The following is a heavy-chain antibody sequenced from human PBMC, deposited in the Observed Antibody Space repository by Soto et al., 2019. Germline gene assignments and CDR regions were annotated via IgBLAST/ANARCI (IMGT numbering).Heavy chain of an antibody. J-gene: IGHJ4*02. Sequence: SVKVSCKASGGTFSSYAISWVRQAPGQGLEWMGGIIPIFGTANYAQKFQGRVTITADESTSTAYMELSSLRSEDTAVYYCASGGYCSGGTCYSRNYFDYWGQGTLVTVSS. V-gene: IGHV1-69*13. D-gene: IGHD2-15*01. CDR3: ASGGYCSGGTCYSRNYFDY. CDR2: IIPIFGTA. CDR1: GGTFSSYA.